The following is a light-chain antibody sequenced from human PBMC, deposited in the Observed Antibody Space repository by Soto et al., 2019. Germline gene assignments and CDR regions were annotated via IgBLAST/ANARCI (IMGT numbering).Light chain of an antibody. J-gene: IGKJ2*01. CDR1: QSVSSK. V-gene: IGKV3-15*01. CDR2: GAS. CDR3: QQYNNWPPTT. Sequence: EIVMTQSPATLSVSPGERATLSCRASQSVSSKLAWYQQKPGQAPRLLIYGASTRATGIPARFTGSGSGTEITLTISSLQSEDFAVYYCQQYNNWPPTTFGQGTKLEIK.